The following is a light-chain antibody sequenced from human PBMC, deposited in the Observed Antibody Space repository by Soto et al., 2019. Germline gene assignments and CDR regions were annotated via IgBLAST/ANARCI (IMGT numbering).Light chain of an antibody. J-gene: IGKJ4*01. CDR1: QGISSW. Sequence: DIQMTQSPSSVSASVGDTVTISCRASQGISSWVAWYQQKPGKAPRLLIYDISSLRDGVRLRFSGSGSGTDFTLTISSLQPEDFATYYCQQGHSFPLTFGGGTKVEFK. V-gene: IGKV1D-12*01. CDR2: DIS. CDR3: QQGHSFPLT.